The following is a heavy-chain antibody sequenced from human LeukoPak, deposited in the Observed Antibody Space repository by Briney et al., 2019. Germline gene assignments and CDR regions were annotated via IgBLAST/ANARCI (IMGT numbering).Heavy chain of an antibody. CDR2: INPNGGAT. CDR1: GYTFTNYY. CDR3: ARDPMDCSSTSCYLDWFDP. J-gene: IGHJ5*02. Sequence: ASVKVSCKASGYTFTNYYIHWVRQAPGQGLEWMGWINPNGGATNYAQNFQGRVTMTRDTSVITAYMDLTSLTSDDTAVYYCARDPMDCSSTSCYLDWFDPWGQGTLVTVSS. V-gene: IGHV1-2*02. D-gene: IGHD2-2*01.